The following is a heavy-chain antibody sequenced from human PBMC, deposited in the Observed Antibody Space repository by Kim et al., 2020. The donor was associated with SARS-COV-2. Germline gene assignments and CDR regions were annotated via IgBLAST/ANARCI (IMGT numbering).Heavy chain of an antibody. CDR1: GFTFSSYS. V-gene: IGHV3-21*01. CDR2: ISSSSSYI. CDR3: ASYGYSYASYYFDY. J-gene: IGHJ4*02. Sequence: GGSLRLSCAASGFTFSSYSMNWVRQAPGKGLEWVSSISSSSSYIYYADSVKGRFTISRDNAKNSLYLQMNSLRAEDTAVYYCASYGYSYASYYFDYWGQGTLVTVSS. D-gene: IGHD5-18*01.